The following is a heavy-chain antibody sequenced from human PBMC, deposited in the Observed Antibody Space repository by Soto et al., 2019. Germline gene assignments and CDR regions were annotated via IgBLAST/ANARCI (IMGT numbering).Heavy chain of an antibody. D-gene: IGHD7-27*01. CDR1: GGSISTVNYW. Sequence: SETLSLTCTVSGGSISTVNYWWSWIRQSPDMGLEWIGHIYNGGSIYNNPSLESRVTISVDTSKNQLSLTLSSVSAADTAVYYCARGPSGDKVDSWGQGTLVTVSS. CDR2: IYNGGSI. CDR3: ARGPSGDKVDS. J-gene: IGHJ4*02. V-gene: IGHV4-30-4*01.